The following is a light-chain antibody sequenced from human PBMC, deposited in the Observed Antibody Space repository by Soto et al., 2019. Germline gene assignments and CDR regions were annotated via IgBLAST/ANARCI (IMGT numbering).Light chain of an antibody. CDR3: QQYYSYPRT. Sequence: AIRMTQSPSSLSASTGDRVTITCRASQGISSSLAWYQQKPGKAPKLLIYAASTLQSGVPSRFSGSGSGTDFTVTISCLQSEDFATYYCQQYYSYPRTFGGGTKVEIK. J-gene: IGKJ4*01. V-gene: IGKV1-8*01. CDR1: QGISSS. CDR2: AAS.